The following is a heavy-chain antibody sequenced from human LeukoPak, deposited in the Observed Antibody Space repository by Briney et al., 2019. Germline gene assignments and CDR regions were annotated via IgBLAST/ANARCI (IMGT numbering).Heavy chain of an antibody. CDR3: AREGYCSGGSCYSGAHFQH. CDR2: INLSAGDT. Sequence: ASVKVSCKASGYTFSLYYLHWVRQAPGQGPEWMGIINLSAGDTNYAQKFQGRVTMTRDMSTSTVYMELSSLRSEDTAVYYCAREGYCSGGSCYSGAHFQHWGQGTLVTVSS. CDR1: GYTFSLYY. V-gene: IGHV1-46*01. D-gene: IGHD2-15*01. J-gene: IGHJ1*01.